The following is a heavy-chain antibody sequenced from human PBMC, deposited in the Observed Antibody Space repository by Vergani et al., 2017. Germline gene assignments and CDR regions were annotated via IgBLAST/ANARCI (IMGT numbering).Heavy chain of an antibody. D-gene: IGHD2-15*01. CDR2: TRYDGIVE. CDR1: GFTFTNYG. CDR3: ATAGAAYCRGASCYDFVED. Sequence: QVQLVESGGGVVQPGGSLRLSCAASGFTFTNYGMHWVRQAPGKGLEWVAFTRYDGIVEYYGDSVRGRFTISRDNSKNTLYLQMNRLRTEDTAVYYCATAGAAYCRGASCYDFVEDWGQGTLVTVVS. V-gene: IGHV3-30*02. J-gene: IGHJ4*02.